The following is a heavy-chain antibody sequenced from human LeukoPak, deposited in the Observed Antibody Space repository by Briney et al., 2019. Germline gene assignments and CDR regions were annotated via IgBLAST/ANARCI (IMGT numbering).Heavy chain of an antibody. Sequence: GRSLRLSCAASGFTFSSYAMHWVRHAPGKGLEWVAVISYDGSNKYYADSVKGRFTISRDNSKNTLYLQMNSLRAEDTAVYYCARDRAIVAAIREPTSYYDYYGMDVWGQGTTVTVSS. J-gene: IGHJ6*02. CDR1: GFTFSSYA. CDR2: ISYDGSNK. D-gene: IGHD6-13*01. V-gene: IGHV3-30-3*01. CDR3: ARDRAIVAAIREPTSYYDYYGMDV.